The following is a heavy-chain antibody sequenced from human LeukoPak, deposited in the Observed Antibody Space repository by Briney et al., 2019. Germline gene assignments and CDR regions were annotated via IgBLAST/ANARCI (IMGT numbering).Heavy chain of an antibody. CDR2: INPNSGGT. Sequence: ASVKVSCKASGYTFTGYYIHWVRQAPGQGLEWMGWINPNSGGTNYAQKFQGRVTMTRDTSISTAYMELSRLRSDDTAVYYCARGGIVGVYNWFDPWGQGTLVTVSP. D-gene: IGHD1-26*01. V-gene: IGHV1-2*02. J-gene: IGHJ5*02. CDR1: GYTFTGYY. CDR3: ARGGIVGVYNWFDP.